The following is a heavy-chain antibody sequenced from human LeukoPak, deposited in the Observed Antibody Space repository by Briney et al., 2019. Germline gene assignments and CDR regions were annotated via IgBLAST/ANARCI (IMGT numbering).Heavy chain of an antibody. CDR1: GGTFSSYA. D-gene: IGHD4-17*01. Sequence: ASVKVSCKASGGTFSSYAISWVRQAPGQGLEWMGGIIPIFGTANYAQKFQGRVTITADKSTSTAYMELSSLRSEDTAVYYCARSTVTTDYYYYYMDVWGKGTTVTVSS. V-gene: IGHV1-69*06. J-gene: IGHJ6*03. CDR3: ARSTVTTDYYYYYMDV. CDR2: IIPIFGTA.